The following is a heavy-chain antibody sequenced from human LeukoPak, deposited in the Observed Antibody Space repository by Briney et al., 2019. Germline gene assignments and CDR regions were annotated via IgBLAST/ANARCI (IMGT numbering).Heavy chain of an antibody. V-gene: IGHV1-18*01. D-gene: IGHD3-10*01. CDR2: ISAYNGNT. CDR1: GYTFTSYG. Sequence: ASVKVSCKASGYTFTSYGISWVRQAPGQGLEWMGWISAYNGNTNYAQKLQGRVTMTTDTSTSTAYMELRSLRSDDTGVYYCARGSPTREITHGGFYYGVDVWGQGTTVTVSS. J-gene: IGHJ6*02. CDR3: ARGSPTREITHGGFYYGVDV.